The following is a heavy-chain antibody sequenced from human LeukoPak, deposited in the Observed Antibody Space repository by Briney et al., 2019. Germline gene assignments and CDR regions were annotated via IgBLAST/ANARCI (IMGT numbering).Heavy chain of an antibody. V-gene: IGHV3-11*01. CDR2: ISSSGSTI. Sequence: GGSLRLSCAASGFTFSDYYMSWIRQAPGKGLEWVSYISSSGSTIYYADSVKGRFTISRDNAKNSLYLQMNSLRAEDTAAYYCARESSTGYYYYMDVWGKGTTVTVSS. J-gene: IGHJ6*03. CDR1: GFTFSDYY. D-gene: IGHD2-8*02. CDR3: ARESSTGYYYYMDV.